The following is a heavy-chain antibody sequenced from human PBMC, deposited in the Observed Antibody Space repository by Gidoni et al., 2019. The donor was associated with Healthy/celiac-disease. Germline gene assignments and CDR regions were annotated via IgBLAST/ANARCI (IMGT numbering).Heavy chain of an antibody. Sequence: EVQLVESGGGLVKPGGSLRLSCAASGFTFSSYSMNWVRQAPGKGLEWVSSISSSSSYIYYADSVKGRFTISRDNAKNSLYLQMNSLRAEDTAVYYCARDGHSGSYYDRDDKYYYYGMDVWGQGTTVTVSS. J-gene: IGHJ6*02. CDR3: ARDGHSGSYYDRDDKYYYYGMDV. D-gene: IGHD1-26*01. V-gene: IGHV3-21*01. CDR2: ISSSSSYI. CDR1: GFTFSSYS.